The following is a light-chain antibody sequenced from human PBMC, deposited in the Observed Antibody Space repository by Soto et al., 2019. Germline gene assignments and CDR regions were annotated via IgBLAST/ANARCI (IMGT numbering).Light chain of an antibody. V-gene: IGKV3-15*01. J-gene: IGKJ1*01. CDR2: GAS. CDR1: QSINSN. Sequence: EIVMTQSPATLSVSPGERATLSCRSSQSINSNLAWYQQNPGQAPRLLIYGASRRTTGFPARFSGNGSGTEFTFTISSLQSEDFAVYYCQQYNNWPRTFGQGTKVDI. CDR3: QQYNNWPRT.